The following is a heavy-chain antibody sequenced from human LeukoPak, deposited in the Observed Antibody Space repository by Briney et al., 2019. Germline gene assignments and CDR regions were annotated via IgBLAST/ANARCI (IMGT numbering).Heavy chain of an antibody. V-gene: IGHV4-39*06. CDR3: ARDRPGQPESNWFDP. Sequence: SETLSLTCTVSGGSISGTSYYWGWIRQPPGKGLEWIGSIYYSGSTYYNPSLKSRVTISVDTSKNQFPLKLSSVTAADTAVYYCARDRPGQPESNWFDPWGQGTLVTVSS. CDR2: IYYSGST. CDR1: GGSISGTSYY. D-gene: IGHD1-14*01. J-gene: IGHJ5*02.